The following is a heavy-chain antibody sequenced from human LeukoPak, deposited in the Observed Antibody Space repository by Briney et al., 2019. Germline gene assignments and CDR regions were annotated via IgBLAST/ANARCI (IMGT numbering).Heavy chain of an antibody. J-gene: IGHJ4*02. D-gene: IGHD6-13*01. Sequence: SVEVSCKASGGTFSSYTISWVRQAPGQGLEWMGRIIPILGIANYAQKFQGRVTITADKSTSTAYMELSSLRSEDTAVYYCARDQEAAGTRGIYYFDYWGQGTLVTVSS. CDR2: IIPILGIA. V-gene: IGHV1-69*04. CDR3: ARDQEAAGTRGIYYFDY. CDR1: GGTFSSYT.